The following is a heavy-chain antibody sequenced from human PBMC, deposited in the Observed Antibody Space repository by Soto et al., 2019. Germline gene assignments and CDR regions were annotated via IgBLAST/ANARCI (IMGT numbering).Heavy chain of an antibody. D-gene: IGHD6-13*01. J-gene: IGHJ4*02. V-gene: IGHV1-69*02. CDR2: IIPILGIA. CDR3: ARGTGIAAGFDY. CDR1: GGTFSSYT. Sequence: QVQLVQSGAEVKKPGSSVKVSCKASGGTFSSYTISWVRQAPGQGLEWMGRIIPILGIANYAQKFQGRVTIAADKSTSTDYMELRSLISEDTAVYYWARGTGIAAGFDYWGQGTLVTVSS.